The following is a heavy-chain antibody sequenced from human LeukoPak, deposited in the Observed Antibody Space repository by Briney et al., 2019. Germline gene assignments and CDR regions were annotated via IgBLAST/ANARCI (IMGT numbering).Heavy chain of an antibody. CDR1: GFTFSTYT. CDR3: ASSGYDLDWYFDL. J-gene: IGHJ2*01. V-gene: IGHV3-21*01. Sequence: GGSLRLSCAASGFTFSTYTINWVRQAPGKGLQWVSSMSSSGDSIHLADSEKGRFSISRDSANNSLYLQMNSLGAEDTAVYYCASSGYDLDWYFDLWGRGTLVTVSS. D-gene: IGHD5-12*01. CDR2: MSSSGDSI.